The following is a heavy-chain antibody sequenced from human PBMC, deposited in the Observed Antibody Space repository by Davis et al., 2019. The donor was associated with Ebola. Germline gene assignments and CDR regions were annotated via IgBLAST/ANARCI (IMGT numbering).Heavy chain of an antibody. D-gene: IGHD4-17*01. J-gene: IGHJ4*02. CDR3: AKARGYGDYREFDY. V-gene: IGHV3-7*03. Sequence: GGSLRLSCAASGFTFSSSWMTWVRQAPEKGLEWVATIKADGSAKYYVDSVKGRFTISRDNAKNSLYLQMNSLRAEDTALYYCAKARGYGDYREFDYWGQGTLVTVSS. CDR1: GFTFSSSW. CDR2: IKADGSAK.